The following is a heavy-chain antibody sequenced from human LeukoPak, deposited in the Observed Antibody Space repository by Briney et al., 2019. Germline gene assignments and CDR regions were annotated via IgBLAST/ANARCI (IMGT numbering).Heavy chain of an antibody. D-gene: IGHD3-3*02. J-gene: IGHJ6*02. CDR1: GDSISSGGYY. CDR2: IYYSGTT. V-gene: IGHV4-31*03. Sequence: SETLSLTCTLSGDSISSGGYYWNWIRQHPGKGLEWIGYIYYSGTTYYNPSLKSRVTISVDTSKNQFSLKLSSVTAADTAVYYCARDLTAAFSFGAGPYGMDVWGQGTTVTVSS. CDR3: ARDLTAAFSFGAGPYGMDV.